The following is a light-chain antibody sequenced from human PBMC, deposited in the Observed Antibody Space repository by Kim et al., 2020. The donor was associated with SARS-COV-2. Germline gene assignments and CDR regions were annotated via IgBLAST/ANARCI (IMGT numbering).Light chain of an antibody. V-gene: IGKV3-20*01. CDR3: QQYENSPIT. CDR1: QSVNSDF. Sequence: PGESGTLSCRASQSVNSDFVAWYQHKPGQAPRLLIYGASSRTTGIPARCSGSGSGRDFTLTISRLEAEDVAVYYYQQYENSPITCGQGTRLEIK. J-gene: IGKJ5*01. CDR2: GAS.